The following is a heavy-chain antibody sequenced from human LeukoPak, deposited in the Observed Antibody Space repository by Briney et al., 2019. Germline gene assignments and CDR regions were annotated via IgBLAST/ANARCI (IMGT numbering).Heavy chain of an antibody. V-gene: IGHV3-23*01. Sequence: GGSLRLSCAASGFTFSSYAMNWVRQAPGKGLEWVSAISGSGVSTYYADSVKGRFTISRDNSKNTLYLQMNSLRAEDTAVYYCAKDLASIALAGTDYWGQGTLVTVSS. J-gene: IGHJ4*02. CDR1: GFTFSSYA. CDR3: AKDLASIALAGTDY. CDR2: ISGSGVST. D-gene: IGHD6-19*01.